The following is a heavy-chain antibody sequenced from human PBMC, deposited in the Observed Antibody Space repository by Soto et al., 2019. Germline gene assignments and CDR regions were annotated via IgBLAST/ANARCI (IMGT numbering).Heavy chain of an antibody. V-gene: IGHV1-58*01. CDR1: GFTFTSSA. CDR3: AAGNYDFWSGRIYGMDV. CDR2: NVVGSGNT. D-gene: IGHD3-3*01. J-gene: IGHJ6*02. Sequence: SVKVSCKASGFTFTSSAVQWVRQALGQRLEWIGWNVVGSGNTNYAQKFQERVTITRDMSTSTAYMELSSLRSEDTAVYYCAAGNYDFWSGRIYGMDVWGQGTTVTVSS.